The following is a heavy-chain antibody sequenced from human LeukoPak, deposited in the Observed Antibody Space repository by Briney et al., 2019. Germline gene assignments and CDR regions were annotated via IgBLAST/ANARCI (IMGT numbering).Heavy chain of an antibody. Sequence: ASVKVSCKASGYTFTGYYMHWVRQAPGQGLEWMGRINPNSGGTNYAQKFQGRVTMARDTSISTAYMELSRLRSDDTAVYYCARGEVPAATWFDPWGQGTLVTVSS. D-gene: IGHD2-2*01. J-gene: IGHJ5*02. CDR3: ARGEVPAATWFDP. CDR1: GYTFTGYY. CDR2: INPNSGGT. V-gene: IGHV1-2*06.